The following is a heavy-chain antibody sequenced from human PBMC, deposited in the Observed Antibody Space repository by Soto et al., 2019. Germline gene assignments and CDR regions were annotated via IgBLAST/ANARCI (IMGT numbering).Heavy chain of an antibody. Sequence: SETLSLTCTVSGGSISSYYWSWIRQPPGKGLEWIGYIYYSGSTNYNPSLKSRVTISVDTSKNQFSLKLSSVTAADTAVYYCARWKSEDILPGQGTFDFSGPGPLRTLSS. D-gene: IGHD3-9*01. V-gene: IGHV4-59*01. CDR3: ARWKSEDILPGQGTFDF. J-gene: IGHJ4*02. CDR1: GGSISSYY. CDR2: IYYSGST.